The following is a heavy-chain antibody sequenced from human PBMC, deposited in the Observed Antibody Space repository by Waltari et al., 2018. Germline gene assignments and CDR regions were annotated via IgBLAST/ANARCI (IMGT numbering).Heavy chain of an antibody. CDR1: GFPFSRYA. Sequence: EVQLLESGGGLVQPGGSLRLSCAASGFPFSRYAMSWVRPAPGKGLGWVSAISGSGGSTYYADSVKGRFTISRDNSKNTLYLQMNSLRAEDTAVYYCAKSGRGVVVPAAMPFDYWGQGTLVTVSS. D-gene: IGHD2-2*01. CDR3: AKSGRGVVVPAAMPFDY. V-gene: IGHV3-23*01. CDR2: ISGSGGST. J-gene: IGHJ4*02.